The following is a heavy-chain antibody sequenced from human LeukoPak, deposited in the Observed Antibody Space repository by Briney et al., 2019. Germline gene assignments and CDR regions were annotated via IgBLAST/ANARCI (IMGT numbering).Heavy chain of an antibody. V-gene: IGHV3-23*01. CDR1: GFTFSSYA. CDR2: ISGGGTST. Sequence: GGSLRLSCAASGFTFSSYAMSWVRQAPGKGLEWVSVISGGGTSTYYADAVKGRFTISKDNSRNTLYLQMNSLRAEDTAVYYCAKPFIAVANPIDYWGQGTLVTVSS. CDR3: AKPFIAVANPIDY. J-gene: IGHJ4*02. D-gene: IGHD6-19*01.